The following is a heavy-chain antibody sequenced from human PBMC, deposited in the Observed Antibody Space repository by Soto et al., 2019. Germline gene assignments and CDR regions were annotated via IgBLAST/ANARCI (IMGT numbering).Heavy chain of an antibody. Sequence: SETRSLTCTVSGGSISSGGYYWSWIRQHPGKGLEWIGYIYYSGSTYYNPSLKSRVTISVDTSKNQFSLKLSSVTAADTAVYYCLLEVVVAPTGAFDIWCQGTIVTVSS. CDR3: LLEVVVAPTGAFDI. J-gene: IGHJ3*02. CDR2: IYYSGST. CDR1: GGSISSGGYY. D-gene: IGHD2-15*01. V-gene: IGHV4-31*03.